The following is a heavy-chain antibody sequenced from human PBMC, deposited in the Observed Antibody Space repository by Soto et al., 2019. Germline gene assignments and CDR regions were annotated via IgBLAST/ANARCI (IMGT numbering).Heavy chain of an antibody. Sequence: GGSLRLSCAASGFTFSSYAMSWVRQDPGKGLEWVSSIGGTGDNTYYADSVKGRFTISRDNSRNTLYLQMNSLRAEDTAVYYCAKRSIYRFEIDYWGQGTLVTVSS. V-gene: IGHV3-23*01. CDR2: IGGTGDNT. D-gene: IGHD3-16*02. CDR3: AKRSIYRFEIDY. CDR1: GFTFSSYA. J-gene: IGHJ4*02.